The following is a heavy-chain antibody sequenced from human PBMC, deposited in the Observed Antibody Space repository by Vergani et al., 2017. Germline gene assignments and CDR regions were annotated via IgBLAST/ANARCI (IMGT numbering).Heavy chain of an antibody. Sequence: QVQLVQSGAEVKKPGASVKVSCKASGYTFTSYAMHWVRQAPGQRLEWMGWINACNGNTKYSQKFQGRVTITRDTSASTAYMELSSLRSEDTAVYYCARYSSSSCFDYWGQGTLVTVSS. J-gene: IGHJ4*02. V-gene: IGHV1-3*01. CDR3: ARYSSSSCFDY. CDR1: GYTFTSYA. CDR2: INACNGNT. D-gene: IGHD6-6*01.